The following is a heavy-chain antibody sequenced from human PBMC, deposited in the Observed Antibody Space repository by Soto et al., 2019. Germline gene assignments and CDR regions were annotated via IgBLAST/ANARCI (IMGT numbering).Heavy chain of an antibody. D-gene: IGHD1-26*01. Sequence: EVQLVESGGGLVKPGGSLRLSCAASGFTFSSYSMNWVRQAPGKGLEWVSSISSSSSYIYYADSVKGRFTVSRDNAKSSLYLQMNGLRAEDTAVYYCARDWTHGSRPDVWGQGTTVTVSS. CDR2: ISSSSSYI. CDR1: GFTFSSYS. J-gene: IGHJ6*02. V-gene: IGHV3-21*01. CDR3: ARDWTHGSRPDV.